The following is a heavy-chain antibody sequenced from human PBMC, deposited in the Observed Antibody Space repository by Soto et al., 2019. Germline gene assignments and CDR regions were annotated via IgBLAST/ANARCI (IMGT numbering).Heavy chain of an antibody. CDR2: IYPGDSDT. CDR1: XXSFTSYW. Sequence: GESLXISCKGSXXSFTSYWIGWVRQMPGKGLEWMGIIYPGDSDTRYSPSFQGQVTISADKSISTAYLQWSSLKASDTAMYYCARQSSKLYYYYYGMDVWGQGTTVTVSS. J-gene: IGHJ6*02. CDR3: ARQSSKLYYYYYGMDV. V-gene: IGHV5-51*01.